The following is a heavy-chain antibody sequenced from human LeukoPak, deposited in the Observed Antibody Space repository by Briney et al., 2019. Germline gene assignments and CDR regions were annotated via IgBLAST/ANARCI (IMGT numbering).Heavy chain of an antibody. CDR2: ISGSSSYT. CDR1: GFTFSTYS. J-gene: IGHJ4*02. Sequence: GGSLRLSCAASGFTFSTYSMNWVRQAPGKGLEWVSSISGSSSYTFYADSVRGRFTISRDNAKNSLYLRMNSLRAEDTAVYYCARGTTGGYSPSHWGQGTLVTVSS. CDR3: ARGTTGGYSPSH. D-gene: IGHD5-12*01. V-gene: IGHV3-21*01.